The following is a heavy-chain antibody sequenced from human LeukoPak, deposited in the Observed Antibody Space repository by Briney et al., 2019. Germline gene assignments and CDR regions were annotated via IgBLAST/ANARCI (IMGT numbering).Heavy chain of an antibody. CDR3: AKGTMTLSLFDY. CDR1: RFTFRSYA. D-gene: IGHD3-22*01. Sequence: GGSLRLSCAISRFTFRSYAMSWVRQAPGKGLEWVSAISGSGGSTYYADSVKGRFTISRGNSKNTLYLQMNSLRAEDTAVYYCAKGTMTLSLFDYWGQGTLVTVSS. J-gene: IGHJ4*02. V-gene: IGHV3-23*01. CDR2: ISGSGGST.